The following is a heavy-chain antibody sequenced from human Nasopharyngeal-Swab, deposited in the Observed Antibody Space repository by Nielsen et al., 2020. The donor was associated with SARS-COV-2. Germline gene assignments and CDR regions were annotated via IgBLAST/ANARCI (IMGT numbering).Heavy chain of an antibody. D-gene: IGHD4-11*01. CDR3: GRLTKTTVTRRLYFAY. CDR2: VSYSGPT. V-gene: IGHV4-39*02. CDR1: GGSLSSSNYY. Sequence: SETLSLTCTVSGGSLSSSNYYWGWIRQPPGTGLEWIGTVSYSGPTYYNPSLKSRVTMSVDTSQNHFSLRLTSVTAADTAVYYCGRLTKTTVTRRLYFAYWGQGTLVTVSS. J-gene: IGHJ4*02.